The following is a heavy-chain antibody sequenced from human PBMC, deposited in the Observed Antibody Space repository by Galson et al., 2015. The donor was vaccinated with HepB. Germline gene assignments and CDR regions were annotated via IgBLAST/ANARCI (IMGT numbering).Heavy chain of an antibody. CDR2: ICYSGST. CDR3: ARGRAPSRYYGLDV. Sequence: SETLSLTCSVASDSISNFCWNWIRQPPGKGLEWIGNICYSGSTNYNPSLKSRVTISVDTSKNQFSLNLRSVTATDTAVYYCARGRAPSRYYGLDVRGQGTTVTVSS. D-gene: IGHD4/OR15-4a*01. V-gene: IGHV4-59*01. J-gene: IGHJ6*02. CDR1: SDSISNFC.